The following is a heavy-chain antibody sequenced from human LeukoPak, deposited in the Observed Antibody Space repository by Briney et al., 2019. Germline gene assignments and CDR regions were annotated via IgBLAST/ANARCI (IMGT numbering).Heavy chain of an antibody. CDR3: ARTSTYYYDSSGYSTTLFDY. V-gene: IGHV4-38-2*02. Sequence: SETLSLTCTVSGYSISSGYYWGWIRQPPGKGLEWIGSIYYSGSTYYNPSLKSRVTISVDTSKNQFSLKLSSVTAADTAVYYCARTSTYYYDSSGYSTTLFDYWGQGTLVTVSS. CDR2: IYYSGST. D-gene: IGHD3-22*01. J-gene: IGHJ4*02. CDR1: GYSISSGYY.